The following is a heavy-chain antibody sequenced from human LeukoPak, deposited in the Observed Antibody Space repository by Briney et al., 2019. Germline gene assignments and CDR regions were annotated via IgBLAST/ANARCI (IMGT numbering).Heavy chain of an antibody. J-gene: IGHJ6*03. Sequence: SDTLSLTCTVSGDSISTSKSYWGWIRQPPLKGLEWIGSIYYTGNTYYNPSLKSRVTISVDTSKNQFSLKLSSVTAADTAVYYCARHIYSSSWYGYYYYYMDVWGKGTTVTISS. V-gene: IGHV4-39*01. CDR1: GDSISTSKSY. D-gene: IGHD6-13*01. CDR3: ARHIYSSSWYGYYYYYMDV. CDR2: IYYTGNT.